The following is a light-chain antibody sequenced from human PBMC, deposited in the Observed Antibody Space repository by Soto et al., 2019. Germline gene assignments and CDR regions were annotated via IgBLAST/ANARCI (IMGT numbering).Light chain of an antibody. J-gene: IGKJ1*01. Sequence: DIQMTQSPSTLSASVGDRVTITCRASQTISSWLAWYQQTPGKAPKLLIYDASSLGSGVPSRFSGSGSGTEFVLTISRLQHEDVASYCLQQYDSYRTFGQGTQAEIK. CDR1: QTISSW. CDR2: DAS. CDR3: QQYDSYRT. V-gene: IGKV1-5*01.